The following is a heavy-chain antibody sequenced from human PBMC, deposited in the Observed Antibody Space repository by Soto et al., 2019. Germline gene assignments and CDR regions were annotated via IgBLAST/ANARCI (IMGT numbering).Heavy chain of an antibody. CDR1: GGSISSGGYY. CDR3: PREGSGYGRIDY. V-gene: IGHV4-31*03. CDR2: IYYSGTT. J-gene: IGHJ4*02. D-gene: IGHD5-12*01. Sequence: QVQLQESGPGLVKPSQTVSLTCNVSGGSISSGGYYWSWIRQHPGKGLEWIGYIYYSGTTYYNPSLKSRPTRSVDTSKNQFSLRLSSVTAADTAVYYCPREGSGYGRIDYWGQGTLVTVSS.